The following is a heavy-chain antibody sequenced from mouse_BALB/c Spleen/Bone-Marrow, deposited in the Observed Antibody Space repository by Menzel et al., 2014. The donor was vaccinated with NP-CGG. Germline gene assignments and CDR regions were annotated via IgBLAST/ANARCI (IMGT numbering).Heavy chain of an antibody. CDR1: GFSLXNYG. V-gene: IGHV2-6-1*01. Sequence: QVHVKQSGPGLVAPSQSLSITCTISGFSLXNYGVHWVRQPPGKGLEWLVVIWSDGSTTYNSALKSRLSISKDNSKSQVFLKMNSLQTDDTAMYYCARHRYYAMDYWGQGTSVTVSS. CDR3: ARHRYYAMDY. J-gene: IGHJ4*01. CDR2: IWSDGST.